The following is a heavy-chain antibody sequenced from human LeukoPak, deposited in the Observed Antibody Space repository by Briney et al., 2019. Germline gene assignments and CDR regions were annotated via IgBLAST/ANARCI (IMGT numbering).Heavy chain of an antibody. CDR2: IYNGGST. CDR1: GFSVSRIY. CDR3: ARVRCSGTSCYGGFDP. D-gene: IGHD2-2*01. Sequence: PGGSLRLSCAASGFSVSRIYMTWVRQAPGKGLEWVSVIYNGGSTFYADAVEGRFTISRDSSKNMVYLQMNSLRTEDTAVYYCARVRCSGTSCYGGFDPWGQGTLVSVSA. V-gene: IGHV3-66*02. J-gene: IGHJ5*02.